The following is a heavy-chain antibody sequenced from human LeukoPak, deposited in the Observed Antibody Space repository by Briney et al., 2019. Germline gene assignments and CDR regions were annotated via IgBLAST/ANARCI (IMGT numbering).Heavy chain of an antibody. CDR2: INPSGGST. J-gene: IGHJ5*02. D-gene: IGHD2-21*01. CDR3: ARAVRSTVVAQRALGP. Sequence: ASVKVSCKASGYTFTSYYMHWVRQAPGQGLEWMGIINPSGGSTSYAQKFQGRVTMTRDTSTSTVYMELSSLRSEDTAVYYCARAVRSTVVAQRALGPWGQGTLATVSS. CDR1: GYTFTSYY. V-gene: IGHV1-46*01.